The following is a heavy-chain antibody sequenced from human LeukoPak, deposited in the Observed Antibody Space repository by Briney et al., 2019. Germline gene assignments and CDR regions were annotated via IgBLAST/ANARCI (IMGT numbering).Heavy chain of an antibody. V-gene: IGHV4-39*07. J-gene: IGHJ4*02. Sequence: SQTLSLTCTVSGVSISSSSYYWGWIRQPPGKGLEWIGSIYYSGSTYYNPSLKSRVTMSVDTSKNQFSLKLSSVTAADTAVYYCAREDSYGRLPFDYWGQGTLVTVSS. D-gene: IGHD5-18*01. CDR2: IYYSGST. CDR1: GVSISSSSYY. CDR3: AREDSYGRLPFDY.